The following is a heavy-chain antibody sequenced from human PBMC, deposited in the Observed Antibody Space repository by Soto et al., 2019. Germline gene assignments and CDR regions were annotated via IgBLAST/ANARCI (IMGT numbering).Heavy chain of an antibody. V-gene: IGHV4-59*01. CDR1: GGSISSYY. D-gene: IGHD3-16*02. CDR2: IYYSGST. J-gene: IGHJ6*03. Sequence: PSETLSLTCTVSGGSISSYYWSWIRQPPGKGLEWIGYIYYSGSTNYNPSLKSRVTISVDTSKNQFSLKLSSVTAADTAVYYCARHLRRAELPGGVIVTNYYYYMDVWGKGTTVTAP. CDR3: ARHLRRAELPGGVIVTNYYYYMDV.